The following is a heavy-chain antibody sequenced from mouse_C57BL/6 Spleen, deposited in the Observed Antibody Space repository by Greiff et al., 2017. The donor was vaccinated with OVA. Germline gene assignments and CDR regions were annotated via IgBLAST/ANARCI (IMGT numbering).Heavy chain of an antibody. CDR1: GYSFTGYY. Sequence: EVQGVESGPELVKPGASVKISCKASGYSFTGYYMNWVKQSPEKSLEWIGEINPSTGGTTYNQKFKAKATLTVDKSSSTAYMQLKSLTSEDSAVYYCARWDGNYYFDYWGQGTTLTVSS. CDR3: ARWDGNYYFDY. V-gene: IGHV1-42*01. CDR2: INPSTGGT. D-gene: IGHD2-1*01. J-gene: IGHJ2*01.